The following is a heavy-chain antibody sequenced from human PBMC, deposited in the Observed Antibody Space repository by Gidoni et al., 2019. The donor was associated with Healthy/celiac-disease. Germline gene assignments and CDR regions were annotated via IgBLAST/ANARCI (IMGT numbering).Heavy chain of an antibody. CDR1: GGSISSSSYY. D-gene: IGHD3-3*01. Sequence: QLQLQESGPGLVKPSETLSLTCTVSGGSISSSSYYWGWIRQPPGKGLEWIGSIYYSGSTYYNPSLKSRVTISVDTSKNQFSLKLSSVTAADTAVYYCASFGITIFGVASTDYWGQGTLVTVSS. J-gene: IGHJ4*02. V-gene: IGHV4-39*01. CDR2: IYYSGST. CDR3: ASFGITIFGVASTDY.